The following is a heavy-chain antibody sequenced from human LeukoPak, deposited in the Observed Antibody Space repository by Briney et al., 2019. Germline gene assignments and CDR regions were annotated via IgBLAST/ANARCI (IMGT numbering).Heavy chain of an antibody. J-gene: IGHJ6*02. D-gene: IGHD2-2*01. CDR1: GGTFSSYA. CDR3: ARDKALALGYCSSTSCRYYYYGMDV. Sequence: ASVKVSCKASGGTFSSYAISWVRQAPGQGLEWMGRIIPILGIANYAQKFQGRVTITADKSTSTAYMELSSLRSEDTAVYYCARDKALALGYCSSTSCRYYYYGMDVWGQGTTVTVSS. CDR2: IIPILGIA. V-gene: IGHV1-69*04.